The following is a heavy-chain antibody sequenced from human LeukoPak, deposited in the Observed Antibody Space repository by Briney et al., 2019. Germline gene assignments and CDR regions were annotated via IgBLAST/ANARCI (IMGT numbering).Heavy chain of an antibody. Sequence: GGSLRLSCAASGFTFSSYAMHWIRHAPGKGLEWVAVISYDGSNKYYADSVKGRFTISRDNSKNTLYLQMNSLRAEDTAVYYCARGRVYFDYWGQGTLVTVSS. CDR1: GFTFSSYA. D-gene: IGHD3-10*01. V-gene: IGHV3-30*04. CDR2: ISYDGSNK. CDR3: ARGRVYFDY. J-gene: IGHJ4*02.